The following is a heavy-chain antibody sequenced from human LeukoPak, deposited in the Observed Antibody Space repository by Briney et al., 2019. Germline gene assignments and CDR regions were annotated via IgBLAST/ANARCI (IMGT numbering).Heavy chain of an antibody. CDR2: IYPGDSDT. D-gene: IGHD2/OR15-2a*01. V-gene: IGHV5-51*01. Sequence: GESLQISCKGSGYSFTSYWIGWVRQMPGKGLEWMGFIYPGDSDTRYSPSFQGQVTISADKSISTPYLQWSSLRASDTAMYYCARTESTSFFPYYFDYWGQGTLVTVSS. CDR3: ARTESTSFFPYYFDY. CDR1: GYSFTSYW. J-gene: IGHJ4*02.